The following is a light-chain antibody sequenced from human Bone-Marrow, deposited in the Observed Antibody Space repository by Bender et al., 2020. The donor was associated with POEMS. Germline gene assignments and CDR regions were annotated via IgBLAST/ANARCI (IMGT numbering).Light chain of an antibody. Sequence: QSALAQPASVSGSPGQSITISCTRAGSDVGNYNLVSWYQQHPGEAPKLIIYEVNKRPSGVSHRLSGSKSGNTASLTISGLQAEDEADYFCCSFAGGFTFVFGTGTKVTVL. CDR2: EVN. CDR3: CSFAGGFTFV. V-gene: IGLV2-23*02. J-gene: IGLJ1*01. CDR1: GSDVGNYNL.